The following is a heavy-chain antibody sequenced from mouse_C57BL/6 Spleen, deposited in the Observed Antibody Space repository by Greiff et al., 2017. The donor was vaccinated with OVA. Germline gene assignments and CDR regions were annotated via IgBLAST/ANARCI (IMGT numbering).Heavy chain of an antibody. V-gene: IGHV1-55*01. CDR3: ASPFITTVDAMDD. J-gene: IGHJ4*01. CDR1: GYTFTSYW. D-gene: IGHD1-1*01. CDR2: IYPGSGST. Sequence: VQLQQPGAELVKPGASVKMSCKASGYTFTSYWITWVKQRPGQGLEWIGDIYPGSGSTNYNEKFKSKATLTVDTSSSTAYMQLSSLTSEDSEVYYGASPFITTVDAMDDWGQGTSVTVSS.